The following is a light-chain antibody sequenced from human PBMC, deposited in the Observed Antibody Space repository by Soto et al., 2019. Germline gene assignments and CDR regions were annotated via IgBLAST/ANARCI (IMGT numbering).Light chain of an antibody. CDR3: QQYNNWPRSIT. J-gene: IGKJ5*01. V-gene: IGKV3-20*01. CDR2: GAT. Sequence: EIVLTQSPGSLSLSPGERATLSCRASQSVSSKYLGWYQQKPGQAPRLLIYGATSRANGIPDRFSDSGSGRDFTLTISGLEPEDFAVYYCQQYNNWPRSITFGQGTRLEI. CDR1: QSVSSKY.